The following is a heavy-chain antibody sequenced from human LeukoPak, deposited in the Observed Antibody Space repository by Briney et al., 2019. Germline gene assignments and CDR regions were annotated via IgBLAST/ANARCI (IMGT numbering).Heavy chain of an antibody. D-gene: IGHD6-19*01. V-gene: IGHV1-8*01. CDR2: MNPNSGNT. Sequence: ASVKVSCKASGYTFTSYDINWVRQATGQGLEWMGWMNPNSGNTGYAQKFQGRVTITADESTSTAYMELSSLRSEDTAVYYCASCVSGWYLGYGWFDPWGQGTLVTVSS. J-gene: IGHJ5*02. CDR3: ASCVSGWYLGYGWFDP. CDR1: GYTFTSYD.